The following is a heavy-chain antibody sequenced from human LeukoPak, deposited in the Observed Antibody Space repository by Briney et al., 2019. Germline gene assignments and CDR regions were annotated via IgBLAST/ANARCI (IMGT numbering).Heavy chain of an antibody. CDR2: IRYDGSNK. V-gene: IGHV3-30*02. CDR1: GFTFSSYG. J-gene: IGHJ3*02. Sequence: GGSLRLSCAASGFTFSSYGMHWVRQAPGKGLEWVAFIRYDGSNKYYADSVKALFPLSRDNSKNTLYLQMKSLRAEDTAVYYCAKDGGYCSSTSCYRDAFDIWGQGTMVTVSS. CDR3: AKDGGYCSSTSCYRDAFDI. D-gene: IGHD2-2*03.